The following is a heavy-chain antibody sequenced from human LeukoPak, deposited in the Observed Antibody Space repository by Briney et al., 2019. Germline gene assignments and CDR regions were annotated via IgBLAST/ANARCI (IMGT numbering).Heavy chain of an antibody. CDR2: ISGSGGST. Sequence: QAGGPLRLSCAASGFTFSSYAMSWVRQAPGKGLEWVSAISGSGGSTYYADSVKGRFTISRDNSKNTLYLQMNSLRAEDTAVYYCAKEAARYSGTPVNFDYWGQGTLVTVSS. V-gene: IGHV3-23*01. J-gene: IGHJ4*02. CDR1: GFTFSSYA. D-gene: IGHD1-26*01. CDR3: AKEAARYSGTPVNFDY.